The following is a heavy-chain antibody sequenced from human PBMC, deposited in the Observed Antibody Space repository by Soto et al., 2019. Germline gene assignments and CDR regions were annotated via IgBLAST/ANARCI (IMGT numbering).Heavy chain of an antibody. D-gene: IGHD3-22*01. CDR1: GYTFTSYG. CDR2: ISAYNGNT. J-gene: IGHJ6*02. CDR3: ASGQAGAVISPYYYYGMDV. Sequence: ASVKVSCKASGYTFTSYGISWVRQAPGQGLEWMGWISAYNGNTNYAQKLQGRATMTTDTSTSTAYMELRSLRSDDTAVYYCASGQAGAVISPYYYYGMDVWGQRTTVTVSS. V-gene: IGHV1-18*01.